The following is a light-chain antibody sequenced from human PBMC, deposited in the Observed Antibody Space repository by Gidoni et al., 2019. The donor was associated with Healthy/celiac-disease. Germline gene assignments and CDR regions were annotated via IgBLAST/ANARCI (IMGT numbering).Light chain of an antibody. CDR1: SSNIGAGYD. CDR3: QSFDSSLNYV. CDR2: GNS. Sequence: QSVLTQPPSVSGAPGQGVTISCTGSSSNIGAGYDVHWYQQLPGTAPNLLIYGNSNRPSGVPDRFSGSKSGTSASLAITGLQAEDEADYYCQSFDSSLNYVFGTGTKVTVL. V-gene: IGLV1-40*01. J-gene: IGLJ1*01.